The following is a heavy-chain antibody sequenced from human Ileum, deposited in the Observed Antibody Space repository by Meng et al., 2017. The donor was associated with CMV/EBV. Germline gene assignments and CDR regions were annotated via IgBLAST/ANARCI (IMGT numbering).Heavy chain of an antibody. J-gene: IGHJ5*02. CDR3: TRAWRDDGTMRTNKFDP. Sequence: ASVKVSCKASGYTFTSCDINWVRQAAGQGLEWMGWMNPNSGNTSYAQKFQGRVTMTRNTSITTAYMELSSLRSDDTAVYYCTRAWRDDGTMRTNKFDPWGQGTLVTVSS. CDR1: GYTFTSCD. D-gene: IGHD3-22*01. CDR2: MNPNSGNT. V-gene: IGHV1-8*01.